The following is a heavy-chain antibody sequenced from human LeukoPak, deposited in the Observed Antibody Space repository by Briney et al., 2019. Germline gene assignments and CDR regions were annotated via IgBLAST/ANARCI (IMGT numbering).Heavy chain of an antibody. J-gene: IGHJ6*02. CDR2: MRGSGGDT. Sequence: GRSLRLSSAASGFTFSSYAMSCVPQAPGKGLEWVSGMRGSGGDTYYADSVKGRFTISRANSKNTVYLQMNSLRAEDTAVYYCAKDQLDRHYYYSVDVWGQGTTVTVSS. CDR1: GFTFSSYA. D-gene: IGHD2-2*03. V-gene: IGHV3-23*01. CDR3: AKDQLDRHYYYSVDV.